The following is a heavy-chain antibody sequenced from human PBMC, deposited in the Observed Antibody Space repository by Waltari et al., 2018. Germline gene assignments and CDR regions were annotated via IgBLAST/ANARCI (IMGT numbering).Heavy chain of an antibody. CDR1: GYSISSGYY. CDR2: IYHSGST. Sequence: QVQLQASGPGLVKPSATLSLTCAVSGYSISSGYYWGWIRPPPGKGLEWIGSIYHSGSTYYNPSLKSRVTISVDTSKNQFSLKLSSVTAADTAVYYCARDYSGLLIGGWFDPWGQGTLVTVSS. V-gene: IGHV4-38-2*02. CDR3: ARDYSGLLIGGWFDP. J-gene: IGHJ5*02. D-gene: IGHD2-15*01.